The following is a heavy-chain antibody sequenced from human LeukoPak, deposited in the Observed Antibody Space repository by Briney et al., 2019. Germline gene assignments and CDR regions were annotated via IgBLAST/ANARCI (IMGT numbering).Heavy chain of an antibody. D-gene: IGHD6-19*01. CDR1: GLAFSAYK. V-gene: IGHV3-9*01. CDR3: AKDNRRHYTSGPNPDSLH. Sequence: GGSLRLSCAASGLAFSAYKMHWVRQAPRKGLVWVSGISWNSGSIDYADSVKGRFTISRDNAKNSLYLQMNSLRVEDTAFYYCAKDNRRHYTSGPNPDSLHWGQGALVTVSS. CDR2: ISWNSGSI. J-gene: IGHJ4*02.